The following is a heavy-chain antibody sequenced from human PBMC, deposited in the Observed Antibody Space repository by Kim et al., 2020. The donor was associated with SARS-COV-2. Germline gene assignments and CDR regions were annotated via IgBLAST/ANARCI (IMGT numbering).Heavy chain of an antibody. CDR1: GGSISSYY. CDR3: ARPSSYSYGSRATGFDP. Sequence: SETLSLTCTVSGGSISSYYWSWIRQPPGKGLEWIGYIYYSGRTNYNPSLKSRVTISVDTSKNQFSLKLSSVTAADTAVYYCARPSSYSYGSRATGFDPWGQGTLVTVSS. D-gene: IGHD5-18*01. J-gene: IGHJ5*02. CDR2: IYYSGRT. V-gene: IGHV4-59*08.